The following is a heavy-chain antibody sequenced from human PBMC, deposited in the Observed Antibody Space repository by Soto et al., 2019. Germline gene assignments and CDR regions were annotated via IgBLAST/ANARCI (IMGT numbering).Heavy chain of an antibody. J-gene: IGHJ4*02. CDR2: RNQGGSKK. Sequence: EMQLVESGGGLVQPGGSLRLSCVASGFTFIIHWLNWVRQPPGKGLEWVANRNQGGSKKYYVDSVKGRFTLSRDNAKNSQYLQMNSLSAEYTAVYYWAGGEYWGQGTLLPVSS. V-gene: IGHV3-7*01. CDR3: AGGEY. CDR1: GFTFIIHW.